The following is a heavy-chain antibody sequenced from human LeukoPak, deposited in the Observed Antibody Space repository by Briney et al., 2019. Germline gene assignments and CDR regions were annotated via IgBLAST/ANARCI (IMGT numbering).Heavy chain of an antibody. V-gene: IGHV1-8*01. CDR1: GYTFTSYD. CDR3: ARLANYDFWSGYYILRDPYYYYGMDV. Sequence: ASVKVSCKASGYTFTSYDINWVRQATGQGLEWMGWMNPNSGNTGYAQKFQGRVTMTRNTSICTAYMELSSLRSEDTAVYYCARLANYDFWSGYYILRDPYYYYGMDVWGQGTTVTVSS. CDR2: MNPNSGNT. D-gene: IGHD3-3*01. J-gene: IGHJ6*02.